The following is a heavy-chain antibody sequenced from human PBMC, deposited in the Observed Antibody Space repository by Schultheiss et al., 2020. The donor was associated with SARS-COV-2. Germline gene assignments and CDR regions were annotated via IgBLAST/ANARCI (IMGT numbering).Heavy chain of an antibody. V-gene: IGHV4-39*07. Sequence: SETLSLTCTVSGDSIASRSHYWGWIRQPPGKGLEWIASIYYSGSTYYNPSLKSRVTISVDTSKNQFSLKLSSVTAADTAFYYCAGSGYRYGARWWGQGILVTVSS. CDR3: AGSGYRYGARW. CDR1: GDSIASRSHY. J-gene: IGHJ4*02. CDR2: IYYSGST. D-gene: IGHD5-18*01.